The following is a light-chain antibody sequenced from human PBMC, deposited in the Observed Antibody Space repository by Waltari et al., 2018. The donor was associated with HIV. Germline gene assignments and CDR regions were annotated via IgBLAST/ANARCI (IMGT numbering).Light chain of an antibody. Sequence: PASISCRSSQSLLHSNGYNYLDWYLQKPGQSPQLLIYLGSNRASGVPDRFSGSGSGTDFTLKISRVEAEDVGVYYCMQALQTLGTFGQGTKLEIK. CDR3: MQALQTLGT. J-gene: IGKJ2*02. V-gene: IGKV2-28*01. CDR2: LGS. CDR1: QSLLHSNGYNY.